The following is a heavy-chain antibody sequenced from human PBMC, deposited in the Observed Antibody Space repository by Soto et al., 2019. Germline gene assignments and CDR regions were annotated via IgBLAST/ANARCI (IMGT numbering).Heavy chain of an antibody. V-gene: IGHV4-39*01. CDR2: IYHSGTT. Sequence: SETLSLTCNVSGGSITTTNYYWGWVRQPPGKGLEWIASIYHSGTTYYNPSLKSRVTISVDTSKNQFSLKLNSVTASDAAVYYCARRTTTIFDWGQGTLVTVSS. CDR3: ARRTTTIFD. D-gene: IGHD3-3*01. J-gene: IGHJ4*02. CDR1: GGSITTTNYY.